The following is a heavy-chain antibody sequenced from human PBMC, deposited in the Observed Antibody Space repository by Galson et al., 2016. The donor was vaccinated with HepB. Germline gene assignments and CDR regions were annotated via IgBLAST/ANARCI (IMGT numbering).Heavy chain of an antibody. CDR2: IYSGGAT. Sequence: SLRLSCAGSGFIVSSHYMDWVRQAPGKGLEWVAIIYSGGATYYADSVKGRFTISRDNPKNTLYLQMNSRRAEDMAVYYCARDPGRIAAAGHLDSWGQGTLVTVS. CDR1: GFIVSSHY. V-gene: IGHV3-53*01. J-gene: IGHJ5*01. CDR3: ARDPGRIAAAGHLDS. D-gene: IGHD6-13*01.